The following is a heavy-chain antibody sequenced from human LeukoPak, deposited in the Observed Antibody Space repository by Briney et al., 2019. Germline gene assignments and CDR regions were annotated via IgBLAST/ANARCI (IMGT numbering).Heavy chain of an antibody. CDR1: GGSISSGGYY. CDR2: IYYSGST. J-gene: IGHJ4*02. Sequence: PSETLSLTCTVSGGSISSGGYYWSWIRQHPGKGLEWIGYIYYSGSTYYNPSLKGRVTTSVDTSKNQFSLKLSSVTAADTAVYYCARGEDGGAVAGRGGVDYWGQGTLVTVSS. D-gene: IGHD6-19*01. CDR3: ARGEDGGAVAGRGGVDY. V-gene: IGHV4-31*03.